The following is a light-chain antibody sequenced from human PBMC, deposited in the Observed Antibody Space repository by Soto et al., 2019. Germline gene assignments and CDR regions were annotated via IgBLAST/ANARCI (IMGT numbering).Light chain of an antibody. CDR2: GAS. V-gene: IGKV3-15*01. CDR1: QSVNVN. CDR3: QHYNHWRPYT. Sequence: EVVLTQSPATLSLSPGERATLSCRASQSVNVNLAWHQQKPGQAPRLLIYGASTRAADVPARFTGSGSGTEFTLTISSLQSDDFAVYYCQHYNHWRPYTFGQGTKLEIK. J-gene: IGKJ2*01.